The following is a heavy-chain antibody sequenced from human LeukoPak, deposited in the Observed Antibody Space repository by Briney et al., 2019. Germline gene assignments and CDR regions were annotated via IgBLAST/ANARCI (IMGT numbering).Heavy chain of an antibody. CDR2: IYPGDSDT. V-gene: IGHV5-51*01. D-gene: IGHD1-26*01. CDR3: ARQGGSYYPAYYFDY. J-gene: IGHJ4*02. CDR1: GYSFTSYW. Sequence: GESLKISCKGSGYSFTSYWIGWVRQMPGKGLEWMGIIYPGDSDTRYSPSFQGQVTISADKSISTAYLQWSSLKASDTAMYYCARQGGSYYPAYYFDYWGQGTLVTVSS.